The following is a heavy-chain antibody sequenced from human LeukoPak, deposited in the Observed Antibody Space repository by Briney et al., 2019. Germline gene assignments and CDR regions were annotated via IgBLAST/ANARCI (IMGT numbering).Heavy chain of an antibody. J-gene: IGHJ6*03. CDR3: ATSSGYSSGWYREYYYYYYMDV. CDR1: GYTFTSYY. V-gene: IGHV1-46*01. D-gene: IGHD6-13*01. Sequence: ASVKVSCKASGYTFTSYYMHWVRQAPGQGLEWMGIINPSGGSTSYAQKFQGRVTMTRDISTSTVYMELSSLRSEDTAVYYCATSSGYSSGWYREYYYYYYMDVWGKGTTVTVSS. CDR2: INPSGGST.